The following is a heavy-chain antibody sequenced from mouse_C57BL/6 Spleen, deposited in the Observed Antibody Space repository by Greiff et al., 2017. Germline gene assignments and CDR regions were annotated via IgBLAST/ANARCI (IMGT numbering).Heavy chain of an antibody. CDR1: GYTFTSYG. V-gene: IGHV1-81*01. Sequence: QVQLQQSGAELARPGASVKLSCKASGYTFTSYGISWVKQRTGQGLEWIGEIYPRSGNTYYNEKFKGKATLTADKSSSTAYMELRSLTSEDSAVYFCAREDYRGYFDVWGTGTTVTVSS. J-gene: IGHJ1*03. D-gene: IGHD2-4*01. CDR3: AREDYRGYFDV. CDR2: IYPRSGNT.